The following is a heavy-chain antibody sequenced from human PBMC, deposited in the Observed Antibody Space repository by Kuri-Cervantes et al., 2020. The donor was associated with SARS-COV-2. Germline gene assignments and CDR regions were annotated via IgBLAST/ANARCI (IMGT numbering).Heavy chain of an antibody. CDR2: INHSGNT. J-gene: IGHJ4*02. CDR3: AREGRNYCSSTNCYRVGRLRLDY. V-gene: IGHV4-34*01. CDR1: GFTFSSYS. D-gene: IGHD2-2*02. Sequence: SQTLSLTCAASGFTFSSYSMNWVRQAPGKGLEWIGEINHSGNTKYNPSLKSRVTISVDTSKNQFFLRLSSVTAADTAIYYCAREGRNYCSSTNCYRVGRLRLDYWGQGSLVTVSS.